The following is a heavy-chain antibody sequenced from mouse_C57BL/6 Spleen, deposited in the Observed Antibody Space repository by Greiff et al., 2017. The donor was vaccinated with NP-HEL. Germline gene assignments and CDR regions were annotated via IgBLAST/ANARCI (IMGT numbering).Heavy chain of an antibody. V-gene: IGHV1-55*01. CDR2: IYPGSVST. D-gene: IGHD1-1*01. CDR1: GYTFTSYW. Sequence: VQLQQPGAELVKPGASVKMSCKASGYTFTSYWITWVKQRPGQGLEWIGDIYPGSVSTNYNEKFKSKATLTVDTSSSTAYMQLSSLTSEDSAVYYCARREVISYAMDYWGQGTSVTVSS. J-gene: IGHJ4*01. CDR3: ARREVISYAMDY.